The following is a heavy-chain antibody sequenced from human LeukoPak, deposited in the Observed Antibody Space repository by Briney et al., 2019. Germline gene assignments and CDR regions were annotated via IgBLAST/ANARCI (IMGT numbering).Heavy chain of an antibody. V-gene: IGHV4-34*01. CDR2: INHSGST. D-gene: IGHD3-16*02. Sequence: SETLSLTCAVYGGSFSGYYWSWIRQPPGKGLEWIGEINHSGSTNYNPSLKSRVTISVDTSKNQFSLKLSSVTAADTAVYYCARFLIGWFDPWGQGTLVTVSS. CDR3: ARFLIGWFDP. J-gene: IGHJ5*02. CDR1: GGSFSGYY.